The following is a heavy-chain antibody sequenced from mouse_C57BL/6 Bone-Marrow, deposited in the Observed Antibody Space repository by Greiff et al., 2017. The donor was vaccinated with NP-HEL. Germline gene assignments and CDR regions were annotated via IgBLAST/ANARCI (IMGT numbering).Heavy chain of an antibody. D-gene: IGHD1-2*01. CDR1: GYTFTTYP. CDR2: FHPYNDDT. CDR3: ARGDYGSSSYWYFDV. J-gene: IGHJ1*03. V-gene: IGHV1-47*01. Sequence: QVQLQQSGAELVKPGASVKMSCKASGYTFTTYPIEWMKQNHGKSLEWIGNFHPYNDDTKYNEKFKGKATLTVEKSSSTVYLELSRLTSDDSAVYDCARGDYGSSSYWYFDVWGTGTTVTVAS.